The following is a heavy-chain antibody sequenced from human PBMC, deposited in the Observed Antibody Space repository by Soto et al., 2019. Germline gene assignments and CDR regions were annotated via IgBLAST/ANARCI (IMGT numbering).Heavy chain of an antibody. J-gene: IGHJ6*02. Sequence: SVKVSCKASGGTFSSYTISWVRQAPGQGLEWMGRIIPILGIANYAQKFQGRVTITADKSTSTAYMELSSLRSEDTAVYYCARLSVYYDSSGYYYYYYGMDVWGQGTTVTVSS. CDR3: ARLSVYYDSSGYYYYYYGMDV. D-gene: IGHD3-22*01. CDR2: IIPILGIA. V-gene: IGHV1-69*02. CDR1: GGTFSSYT.